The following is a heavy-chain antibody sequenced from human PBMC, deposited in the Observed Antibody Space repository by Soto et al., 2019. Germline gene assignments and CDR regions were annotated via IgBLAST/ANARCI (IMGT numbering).Heavy chain of an antibody. CDR2: ISSDGNNK. J-gene: IGHJ4*02. Sequence: GGSLRLSCAVSGFSFTDYSLHWVRQAPGKGLEWVAVISSDGNNKYYADSVEGRFTISRDISKSTLYPQMNNLRVEDTAVHYCAKEGPVDGTFRFDSWGQGTLVTVSS. CDR1: GFSFTDYS. D-gene: IGHD6-19*01. V-gene: IGHV3-30-3*01. CDR3: AKEGPVDGTFRFDS.